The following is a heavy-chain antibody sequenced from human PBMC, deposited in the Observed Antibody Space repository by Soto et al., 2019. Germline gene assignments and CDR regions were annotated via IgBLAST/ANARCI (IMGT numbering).Heavy chain of an antibody. Sequence: EVQLVESGGGLVQPGGSLRLSCAASGFTFSSYAMHWVRQAPGKGLEYVSAISSNGGSTYYANSVKGRFTISRDNSKNTLYLQMGSLRAEDMAVYYCARDKSYYGSGSTPHAFDIWGQGTMVTVSS. CDR2: ISSNGGST. J-gene: IGHJ3*02. D-gene: IGHD3-10*01. CDR1: GFTFSSYA. CDR3: ARDKSYYGSGSTPHAFDI. V-gene: IGHV3-64*01.